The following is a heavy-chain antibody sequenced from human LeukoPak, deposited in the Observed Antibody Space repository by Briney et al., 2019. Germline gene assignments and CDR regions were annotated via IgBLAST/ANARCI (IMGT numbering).Heavy chain of an antibody. J-gene: IGHJ5*02. V-gene: IGHV3-21*01. CDR3: AREREGALSPIFTSGSYWFDP. Sequence: PGGSLRLSCAASGFTFSSYSMNWVRQAPGKGLEWVSSISSSNSYIYYADSVKGRFTISRDNAKNSLYLQMNSLRAEDTAVYYCAREREGALSPIFTSGSYWFDPWGQGTLVTVSS. CDR1: GFTFSSYS. CDR2: ISSSNSYI. D-gene: IGHD1-26*01.